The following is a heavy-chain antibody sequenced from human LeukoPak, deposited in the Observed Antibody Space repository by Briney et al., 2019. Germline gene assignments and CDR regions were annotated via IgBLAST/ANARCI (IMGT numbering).Heavy chain of an antibody. J-gene: IGHJ4*02. Sequence: GGSLRLSCAASGFTFSSYAMSWVRQAPGKGLQWVSAISGSGGSTYYADSVKGRFTISRDNSKNTLYLQMNSLRAEDTAVYYCAKDPGIAVAGYFDYWGQGTLVTVSS. CDR2: ISGSGGST. D-gene: IGHD6-19*01. CDR3: AKDPGIAVAGYFDY. CDR1: GFTFSSYA. V-gene: IGHV3-23*01.